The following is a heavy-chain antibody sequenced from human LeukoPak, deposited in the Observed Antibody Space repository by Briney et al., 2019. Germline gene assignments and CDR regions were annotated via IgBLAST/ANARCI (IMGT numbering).Heavy chain of an antibody. V-gene: IGHV4-59*01. CDR3: ARSGSGWYVGEFDY. CDR2: IYYSGST. J-gene: IGHJ4*02. D-gene: IGHD6-19*01. Sequence: SETLSLTCTVSGGSISSYYWSWIRQPPGEGLEWIGYIYYSGSTNYNPSLKSRVTISVDTSKNQFSLKLSSVTAADTAVYYCARSGSGWYVGEFDYWGQGTLVTVSS. CDR1: GGSISSYY.